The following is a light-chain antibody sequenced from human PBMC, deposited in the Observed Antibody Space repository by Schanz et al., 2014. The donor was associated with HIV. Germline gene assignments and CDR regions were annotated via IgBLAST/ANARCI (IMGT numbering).Light chain of an antibody. J-gene: IGLJ3*02. Sequence: QSALTQPASVSGSPGQSITISCTGTSGDIGTYAAVSWYQQHPDKAPRLLIYGVTSRPSGISSRFSGSASGNTASLTISGLQAEDEADYYCSSYRGDHTLVFGGGTKLTVL. CDR2: GVT. V-gene: IGLV2-14*03. CDR3: SSYRGDHTLV. CDR1: SGDIGTYAA.